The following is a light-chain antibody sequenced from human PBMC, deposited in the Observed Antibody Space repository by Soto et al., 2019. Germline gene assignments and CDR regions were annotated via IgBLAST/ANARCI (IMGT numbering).Light chain of an antibody. V-gene: IGKV3-20*01. CDR3: QQYDSSPRT. J-gene: IGKJ1*01. CDR1: QSVASSY. CDR2: GAS. Sequence: EIVLTQSPGTLSLSPGERATLSCRASQSVASSYLAWYQQKPGQAPRLLIYGASNRATGILDRFSGSGSGADFTLTISRLEPEDFAVYYCQQYDSSPRTFGQGTRVEIK.